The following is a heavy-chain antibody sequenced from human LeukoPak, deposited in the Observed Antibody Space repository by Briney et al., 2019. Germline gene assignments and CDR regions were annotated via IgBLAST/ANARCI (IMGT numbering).Heavy chain of an antibody. CDR1: GYTFSNYG. V-gene: IGHV1-18*01. J-gene: IGHJ5*02. D-gene: IGHD7-27*01. Sequence: ASVKDSCKASGYTFSNYGISWARQAPGHGLEWMGWISGHNGNTNYAQNVQGRATMTTDTSTSTPYMELRSLRFDDTAVYYCARDFAWGSGGAPIDDNWLDPWGQGTLVTVSS. CDR2: ISGHNGNT. CDR3: ARDFAWGSGGAPIDDNWLDP.